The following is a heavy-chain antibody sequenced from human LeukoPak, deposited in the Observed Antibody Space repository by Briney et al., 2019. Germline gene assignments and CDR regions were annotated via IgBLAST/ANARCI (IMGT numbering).Heavy chain of an antibody. CDR2: ISYDGSNK. CDR1: GFSFSSFA. CDR3: AKDRQQLIPPKYFQH. Sequence: GGSLRLSCAASGFSFSSFAMHWVRQAPGKGLEWVAVISYDGSNKFYADSVKGRFTISRDNSQNTLYLQMNSLRVEDTAVYYCAKDRQQLIPPKYFQHWGQGTLVTVSS. D-gene: IGHD6-13*01. J-gene: IGHJ1*01. V-gene: IGHV3-30-3*01.